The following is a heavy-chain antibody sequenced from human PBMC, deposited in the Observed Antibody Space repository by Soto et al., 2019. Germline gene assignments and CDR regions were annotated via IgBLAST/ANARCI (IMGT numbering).Heavy chain of an antibody. CDR1: VFTFSSYA. CDR3: AKPYYYDSSGEEDAFDI. Sequence: VGSLRLSCAASVFTFSSYAMSWVRQAPGKGLEWVSAISGSGGSTYYADSVKGRFTISRDNSKNTLYLQMNSLRAEDTAVYYCAKPYYYDSSGEEDAFDIWGQGTMVKVSS. D-gene: IGHD3-22*01. V-gene: IGHV3-23*01. CDR2: ISGSGGST. J-gene: IGHJ3*02.